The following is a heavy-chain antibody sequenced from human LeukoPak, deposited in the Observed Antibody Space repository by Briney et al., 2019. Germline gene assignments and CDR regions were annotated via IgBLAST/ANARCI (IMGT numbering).Heavy chain of an antibody. Sequence: KPSETLSLTCAVYGGSFSGYYWSWIRQPPGKGLEWVGEINHSGSTNYNPPLKSRVTISVDTSKNHCSLKLSSVTAADTAVYYCARVTIFGVVPFDIWGQGTMVTVSS. CDR1: GGSFSGYY. CDR2: INHSGST. V-gene: IGHV4-34*01. D-gene: IGHD3-3*01. J-gene: IGHJ3*02. CDR3: ARVTIFGVVPFDI.